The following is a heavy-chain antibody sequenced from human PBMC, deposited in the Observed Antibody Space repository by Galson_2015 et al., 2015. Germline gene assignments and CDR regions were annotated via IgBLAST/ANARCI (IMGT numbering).Heavy chain of an antibody. J-gene: IGHJ3*01. CDR1: GYSISSGNY. CDR2: MSHSGNS. D-gene: IGHD6-13*01. CDR3: ARGWRSDTWYTALDL. Sequence: SETLSLTCAVSGYSISSGNYWGWIRQPPGKGLEWIGSMSHSGNSYYNSSLKSRVTILLDTSKSQFSLKLSSVTAADTAVYYCARGWRSDTWYTALDLWGQGTTVTVSS. V-gene: IGHV4-38-2*01.